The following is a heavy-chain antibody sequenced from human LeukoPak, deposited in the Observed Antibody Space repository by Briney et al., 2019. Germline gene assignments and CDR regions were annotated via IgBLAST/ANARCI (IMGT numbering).Heavy chain of an antibody. CDR3: ARCDSSGYPRTVDY. CDR1: GFTFSSSA. Sequence: GGSLRLSCAASGFTFSSSAMSWVRQAPGKGLEWVSNISSSGSGGSTYYADSVKGRFTISRDNSKNTLYLQMNSLRAEDTAVYYCARCDSSGYPRTVDYWGQGTLVTVSS. CDR2: ISSSGSGGST. J-gene: IGHJ4*02. D-gene: IGHD3-22*01. V-gene: IGHV3-23*01.